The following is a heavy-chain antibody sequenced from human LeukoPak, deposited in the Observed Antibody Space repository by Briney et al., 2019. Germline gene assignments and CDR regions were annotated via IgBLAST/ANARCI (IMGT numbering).Heavy chain of an antibody. CDR3: AKEGYNWNDPFDY. V-gene: IGHV3-23*01. D-gene: IGHD1-1*01. Sequence: GGSLRLSCAASGFNFSSYAMSWVRQAPGRGLEWVSGISGSGGSTYYAGSVKGRFTISRENSKNTLYLQMNSLRAEDTAVYYCAKEGYNWNDPFDYWGQGTLATVSS. CDR2: ISGSGGST. J-gene: IGHJ4*02. CDR1: GFNFSSYA.